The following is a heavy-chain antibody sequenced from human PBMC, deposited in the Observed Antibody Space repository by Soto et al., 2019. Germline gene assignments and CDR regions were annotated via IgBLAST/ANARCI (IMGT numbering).Heavy chain of an antibody. CDR2: IYPGDSDT. CDR3: ARHGRYCGGDCYLAHYYGMDV. J-gene: IGHJ6*02. CDR1: GYSFTSYW. D-gene: IGHD2-21*02. Sequence: GESLKISCKGSGYSFTSYWIGWVRQMPGKGLEWMGIIYPGDSDTRYSPSFQGQVTISADKSISTAYLQWSSLKASDTAMYYCARHGRYCGGDCYLAHYYGMDVWGQGTTVTVSS. V-gene: IGHV5-51*01.